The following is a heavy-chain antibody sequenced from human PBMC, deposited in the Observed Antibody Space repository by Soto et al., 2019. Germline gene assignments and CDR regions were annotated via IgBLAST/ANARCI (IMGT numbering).Heavy chain of an antibody. J-gene: IGHJ5*02. CDR2: ISSSGSTI. CDR1: GFTFSDYY. CDR3: ARDSAYYDSSGYYPNWFDP. Sequence: GSLRLSCAASGFTFSDYYMSWIRQAPGKGLEWVSYISSSGSTIYYADSVKGRFTISRDNAKNSLYLQMNSLRAEDTAVYYCARDSAYYDSSGYYPNWFDPWGQGTLVTVSS. V-gene: IGHV3-11*01. D-gene: IGHD3-22*01.